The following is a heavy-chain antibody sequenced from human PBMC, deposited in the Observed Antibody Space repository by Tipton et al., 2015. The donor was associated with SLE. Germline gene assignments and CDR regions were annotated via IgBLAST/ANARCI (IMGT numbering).Heavy chain of an antibody. CDR1: GGSISSYY. J-gene: IGHJ4*02. CDR3: ARDLRIVGAIYFDY. V-gene: IGHV4-59*01. D-gene: IGHD1-26*01. CDR2: IYYSGST. Sequence: TLSLTCTVSGGSISSYYWSWIRQPPGKGLEWIGYIYYSGSTNYNPSLKSRVTISVDTSKNQFSLKLSSVTAADTAVYYCARDLRIVGAIYFDYWGQGTLVTVSS.